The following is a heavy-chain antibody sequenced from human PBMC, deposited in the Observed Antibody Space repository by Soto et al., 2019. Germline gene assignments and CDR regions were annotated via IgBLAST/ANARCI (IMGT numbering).Heavy chain of an antibody. V-gene: IGHV3-23*01. CDR2: ISGSGGST. J-gene: IGHJ3*02. Sequence: GGSLRLSCAASGFTFSSYAMSWVRQAPGKGLEWVSAISGSGGSTYYADSVKGRFTISRDNSKNTLYLQMNRLRAEDTAVYYCAKDFVLPYFDWPEDAFDIWGQGTMVTVSS. CDR1: GFTFSSYA. CDR3: AKDFVLPYFDWPEDAFDI. D-gene: IGHD3-9*01.